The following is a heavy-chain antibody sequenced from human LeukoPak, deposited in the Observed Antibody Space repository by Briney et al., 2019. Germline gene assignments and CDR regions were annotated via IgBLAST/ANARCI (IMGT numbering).Heavy chain of an antibody. J-gene: IGHJ3*02. Sequence: SETLSLTCTVSGGSISSYYWSWIRQPPGKGLEWIGYIYYSGSTNYNPSLKSRVTISVGTSKNQFSLKLSSVTAADTAVYYCARSDYGDPDAFDIWGQGTMVTVSS. D-gene: IGHD4-17*01. CDR2: IYYSGST. V-gene: IGHV4-59*08. CDR1: GGSISSYY. CDR3: ARSDYGDPDAFDI.